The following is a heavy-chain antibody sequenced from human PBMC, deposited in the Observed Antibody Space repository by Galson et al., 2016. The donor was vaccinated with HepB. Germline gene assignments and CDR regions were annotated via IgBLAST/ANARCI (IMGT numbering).Heavy chain of an antibody. V-gene: IGHV4-39*01. Sequence: SETLSLTCTVSGGSIASDTYYWGWIRQPPGKGLEWLWTTFHTGATYDNPSLKTRVTLFVDKTKNQFSLRLSSVTAADTAVYFCARYVRYHDWRIFDSWGQGSLVIVSS. J-gene: IGHJ5*01. CDR3: ARYVRYHDWRIFDS. CDR2: TFHTGAT. CDR1: GGSIASDTYY. D-gene: IGHD3-9*01.